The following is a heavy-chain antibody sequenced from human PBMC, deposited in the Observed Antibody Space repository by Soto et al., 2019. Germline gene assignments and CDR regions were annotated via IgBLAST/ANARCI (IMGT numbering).Heavy chain of an antibody. CDR3: ARRSSRDSSWPYYFDY. Sequence: PGGSLRLSCAASGFTFSSYSMNWVRQAPGKGLEWVSSISSSSSYIYYADSVKGRFTISRDNAKNSLYLQMNSLRAEDTAVYYCARRSSRDSSWPYYFDYWGQGTLVTVSS. V-gene: IGHV3-21*01. CDR2: ISSSSSYI. J-gene: IGHJ4*02. CDR1: GFTFSSYS. D-gene: IGHD6-13*01.